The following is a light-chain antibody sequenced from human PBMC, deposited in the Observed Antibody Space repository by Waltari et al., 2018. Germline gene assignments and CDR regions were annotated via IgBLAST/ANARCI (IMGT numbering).Light chain of an antibody. Sequence: AIRMTQSPSSFSASTGDRVTITCRASPGISTYLAWYQQKSGKAPKLLIYAASTLQSGVPSRYSGSGSGTDFTLTISSLEPEDFAVYYCQQRSNWPPFTFGPGTKVDIK. J-gene: IGKJ3*01. CDR3: QQRSNWPPFT. CDR1: PGISTY. V-gene: IGKV1-8*01. CDR2: AAS.